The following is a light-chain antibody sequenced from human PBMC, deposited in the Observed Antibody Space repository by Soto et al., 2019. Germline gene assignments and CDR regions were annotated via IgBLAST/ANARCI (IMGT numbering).Light chain of an antibody. CDR3: HQYNNWPQT. CDR2: GVF. V-gene: IGKV3-15*01. CDR1: QSVSSSY. Sequence: EFLLTHSPGTLSLSPGERATLSCGASQSVSSSYLAWYQQKPGQAPRLLIYGVFTRATAIPGRFSGGWSGTEFTLTINGLQSEDFGVYYCHQYNNWPQTFGQGTKVDIK. J-gene: IGKJ1*01.